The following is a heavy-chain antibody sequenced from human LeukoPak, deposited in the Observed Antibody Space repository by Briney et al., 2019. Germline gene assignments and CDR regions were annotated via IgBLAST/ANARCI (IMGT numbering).Heavy chain of an antibody. Sequence: SETLSLTCTVSGGSISSSSYYWGWIRQPPGKGLEWIGSIYYSGSTYYNPSLKSRVTISVDTSKNQFSLKLSSVTAADTAVYYCARPTEGGVRGSGWYYWGQGTLVTVSS. J-gene: IGHJ4*02. CDR3: ARPTEGGVRGSGWYY. D-gene: IGHD6-19*01. CDR2: IYYSGST. CDR1: GGSISSSSYY. V-gene: IGHV4-39*01.